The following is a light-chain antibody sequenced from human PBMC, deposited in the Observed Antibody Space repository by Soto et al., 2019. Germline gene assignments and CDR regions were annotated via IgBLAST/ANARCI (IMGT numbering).Light chain of an antibody. CDR2: VAS. J-gene: IGKJ4*01. V-gene: IGKV3-15*01. CDR1: QSVSSN. Sequence: EIVMTQSPATLSVSPGERATLSCRASQSVSSNLAWYQQKPGQTPKLLIYVASTRATGITARFSGSGSVTEFTLTISRLQSEDFAVYYCQQYNVWPLTFGGGTKVEFK. CDR3: QQYNVWPLT.